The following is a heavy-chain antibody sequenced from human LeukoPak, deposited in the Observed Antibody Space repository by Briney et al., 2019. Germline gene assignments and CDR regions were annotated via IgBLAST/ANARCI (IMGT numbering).Heavy chain of an antibody. V-gene: IGHV3-74*01. CDR3: ARDEDWSGYYGAFDI. D-gene: IGHD3-3*01. J-gene: IGHJ3*02. Sequence: PGGSLRLSCAASGFTFSLYWMHWVRQAPGKGLVWVSRINSDGSSTSYADSVKGRFTISRDNAKNPLYLQMNSLRAEDTAVYYCARDEDWSGYYGAFDIWGQGTMVTVSS. CDR1: GFTFSLYW. CDR2: INSDGSST.